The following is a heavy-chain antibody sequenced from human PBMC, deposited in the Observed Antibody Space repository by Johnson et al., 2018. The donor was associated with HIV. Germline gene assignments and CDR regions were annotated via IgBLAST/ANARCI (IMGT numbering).Heavy chain of an antibody. Sequence: VQLVESGGDLVQPGGSLRLSCTASGFTVSANYMSWVRQAPGKGLEWVSVIYSGGSTYYADSVKGRFIISRDNSKNTLYLQMNSLRAEDTALYYCARERVGDAFDIWGQGTMVTVSS. CDR3: ARERVGDAFDI. CDR2: IYSGGST. J-gene: IGHJ3*02. V-gene: IGHV3-66*01. D-gene: IGHD1-26*01. CDR1: GFTVSANY.